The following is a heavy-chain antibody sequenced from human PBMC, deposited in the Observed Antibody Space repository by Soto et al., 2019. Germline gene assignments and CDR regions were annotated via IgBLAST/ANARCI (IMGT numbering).Heavy chain of an antibody. CDR1: GGSISSVGHY. Sequence: SETLSLTCSVSGGSISSVGHYWTWIRQQPGKGLEWIGYIYYSGSTDYNPSLKSRVTISVDRSKNQFSLNLSSVTAADKAIYYCARESGGYDSSTRYGLDVWGQGTTVTVSS. CDR2: IYYSGST. J-gene: IGHJ6*02. V-gene: IGHV4-31*03. CDR3: ARESGGYDSSTRYGLDV. D-gene: IGHD6-25*01.